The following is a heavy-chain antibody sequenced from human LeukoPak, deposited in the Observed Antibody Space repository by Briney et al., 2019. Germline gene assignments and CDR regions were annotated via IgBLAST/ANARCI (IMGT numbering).Heavy chain of an antibody. J-gene: IGHJ3*02. D-gene: IGHD1-26*01. CDR2: ISGSGGST. V-gene: IGHV3-23*01. Sequence: GGSLRLSCTASGFTFSYYAMSWVRQAPGKGLEWVSGISGSGGSTYYADSVKGRFTISRDSSRNTLYLQMNSQRAEDTAVYYCARDRRIVGATPRANAFDIWGQGAMVTVSS. CDR1: GFTFSYYA. CDR3: ARDRRIVGATPRANAFDI.